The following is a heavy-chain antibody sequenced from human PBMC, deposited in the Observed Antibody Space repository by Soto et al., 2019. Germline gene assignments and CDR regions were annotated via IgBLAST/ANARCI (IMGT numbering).Heavy chain of an antibody. CDR1: GFAFSSYP. CDR2: ISGSGDGT. J-gene: IGHJ4*01. D-gene: IGHD2-15*01. CDR3: VKRCDAGGCPDY. Sequence: EVQLLESGGGLVQPGGSLRLSCAASGFAFSSYPMSWVRQAPGKGLEWVSGISGSGDGTYYADSVKGRFTISRDNYKNTLYLHMNSLRAEATAVYYCVKRCDAGGCPDYWGHGTLLTVSS. V-gene: IGHV3-23*01.